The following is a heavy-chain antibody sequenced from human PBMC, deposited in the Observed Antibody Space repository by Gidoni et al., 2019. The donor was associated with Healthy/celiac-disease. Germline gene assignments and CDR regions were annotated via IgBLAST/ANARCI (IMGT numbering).Heavy chain of an antibody. CDR1: GGSFSGYY. Sequence: QVQLQHWGPGLLKPSETLSLTCAVYGGSFSGYYWSWIRQPPGKGLEWIGESNHSGSTNYNPSLKSRVTISVDTSKNQFSLKLSSVTAADTAVYYCARARGAAGLDYWGQGTLVTVSS. CDR2: SNHSGST. CDR3: ARARGAAGLDY. D-gene: IGHD6-25*01. J-gene: IGHJ4*02. V-gene: IGHV4-34*01.